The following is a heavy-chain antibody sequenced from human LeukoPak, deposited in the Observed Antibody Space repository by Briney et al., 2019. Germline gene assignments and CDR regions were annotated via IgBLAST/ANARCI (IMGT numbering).Heavy chain of an antibody. V-gene: IGHV4-61*09. D-gene: IGHD2-15*01. J-gene: IGHJ5*02. CDR1: GGSITSGNYY. Sequence: PSQTLSLTCTVSGGSITSGNYYWGWIRHSAGKNLEWIGHIFTNMYTSGSTNYNPSLRGRVSISVDTSKNQFSLRLTSVTAADTAVYYCTGGDTVLRVGGRGTWFDPWGQGTLVTVSS. CDR2: IFTNMYTSGST. CDR3: TGGDTVLRVGGRGTWFDP.